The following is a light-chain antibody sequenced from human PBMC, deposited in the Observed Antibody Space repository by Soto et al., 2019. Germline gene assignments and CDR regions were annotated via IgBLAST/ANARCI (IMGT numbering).Light chain of an antibody. Sequence: IGRTMSAAAVSGSPEVRAMLSSVASQSVNIKLAWYQQKPGQAPRLVIYGASTRATGIPARFSGSGSGTEFTLAISSLQSEDFAVYYCQHYTSLPPPFGGVTK. CDR3: QHYTSLPPP. J-gene: IGKJ4*01. CDR1: QSVNIK. CDR2: GAS. V-gene: IGKV3-15*01.